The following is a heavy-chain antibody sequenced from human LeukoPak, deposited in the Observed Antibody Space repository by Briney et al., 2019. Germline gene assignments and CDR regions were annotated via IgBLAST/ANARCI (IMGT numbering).Heavy chain of an antibody. CDR1: GGSTSSYY. J-gene: IGHJ3*02. CDR3: ARDLEIQYPTGAFDI. Sequence: NASETLSLTCTVSGGSTSSYYWSWIRQPPGKGLEWIGNIYYSGSIKYNPSLKSRPTISVDTSKNEFSLKLSSVNAADTAVYYCARDLEIQYPTGAFDIWGQGTMVTVSS. D-gene: IGHD4-11*01. V-gene: IGHV4-59*01. CDR2: IYYSGSI.